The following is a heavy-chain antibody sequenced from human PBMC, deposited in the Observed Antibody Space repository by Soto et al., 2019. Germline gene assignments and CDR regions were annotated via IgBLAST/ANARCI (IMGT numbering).Heavy chain of an antibody. D-gene: IGHD3-22*01. CDR3: ARFYYHSFDS. J-gene: IGHJ4*02. CDR1: GGSISSPDHY. Sequence: PSETLSLTCTVSGGSISSPDHYWSWIRQSPGKGLEWIGYIFYTGNTYYNPSLKSRGTISVDTSKNQFSLKLSSVTAADTAVYFGARFYYHSFDSWGQGTLVTVSS. CDR2: IFYTGNT. V-gene: IGHV4-30-4*01.